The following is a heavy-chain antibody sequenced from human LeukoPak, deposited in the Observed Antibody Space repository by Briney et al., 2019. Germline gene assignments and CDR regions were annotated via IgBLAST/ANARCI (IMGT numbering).Heavy chain of an antibody. V-gene: IGHV4-59*01. CDR2: VYYSGST. J-gene: IGHJ3*02. CDR3: ARGLNNRKSGIRFDVFEI. CDR1: GWSFSGYY. D-gene: IGHD3-3*01. Sequence: SETLSLTCAVYGWSFSGYYWSWIRQPPGKGLEWIGYVYYSGSTNYNPSLKSRVTISADTSKHQFSLRLSSVTAADTAVYYCARGLNNRKSGIRFDVFEIWGQGTMVTVSS.